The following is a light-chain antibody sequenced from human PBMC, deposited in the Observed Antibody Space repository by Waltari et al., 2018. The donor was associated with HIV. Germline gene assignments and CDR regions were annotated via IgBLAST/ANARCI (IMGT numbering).Light chain of an antibody. Sequence: QSVLTQPPSASGTPGQRVTISCAGSSSNIGSNYVHWYQQLPGRAPKLLLYRNNQGASGDPARFSGPKSGPSASLGLSGLESEEEADYGCASWGDSLSGVVFGVGTKLSVL. CDR3: ASWGDSLSGVV. J-gene: IGLJ2*01. CDR1: SSNIGSNY. V-gene: IGLV1-47*01. CDR2: RNN.